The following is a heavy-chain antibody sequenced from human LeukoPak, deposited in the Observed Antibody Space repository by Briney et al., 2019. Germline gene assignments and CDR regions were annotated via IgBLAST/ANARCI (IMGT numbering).Heavy chain of an antibody. V-gene: IGHV4-30-2*01. D-gene: IGHD4-23*01. CDR1: GGSIMVAAYS. CDR3: ARGYGDNSGAFDI. CDR2: IYYSGRT. J-gene: IGHJ3*02. Sequence: SETLSLTCTVSGGSIMVAAYSWGWIRQPPGKGLEWIGYIYYSGRTYYNPSLKSRVTISLDRSKNQFSLKLSSVTAADTAVYFCARGYGDNSGAFDIWGQGTLVTVSS.